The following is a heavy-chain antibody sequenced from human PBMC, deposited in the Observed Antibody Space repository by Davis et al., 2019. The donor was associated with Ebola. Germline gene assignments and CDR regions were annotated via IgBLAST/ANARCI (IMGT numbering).Heavy chain of an antibody. CDR1: RYTFTDYN. V-gene: IGHV1-2*06. Sequence: ASVKVSCMASRYTFTDYNIYWMRHAPGQGLEWLGRVILKSGATNYAQKFQGRVTMTRDTSISTVYMELSSLRYDDTADYYCARGHNYAHEYWGQGTLVTVSS. J-gene: IGHJ4*02. CDR2: VILKSGAT. D-gene: IGHD4-11*01. CDR3: ARGHNYAHEY.